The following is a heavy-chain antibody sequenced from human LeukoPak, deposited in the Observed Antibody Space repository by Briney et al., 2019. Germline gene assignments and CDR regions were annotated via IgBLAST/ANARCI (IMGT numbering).Heavy chain of an antibody. V-gene: IGHV3-23*01. J-gene: IGHJ4*02. Sequence: GGSLRLSCAASGFNFGSYSMTWVRQAPGKGLEWVSVMSADSATTFYADSVKGRFTISRDNSKNTLYLQMNSLRADDTAVYYCAKGGERGSYYFDYWGQETLVTVSS. CDR2: MSADSATT. CDR1: GFNFGSYS. CDR3: AKGGERGSYYFDY. D-gene: IGHD1-26*01.